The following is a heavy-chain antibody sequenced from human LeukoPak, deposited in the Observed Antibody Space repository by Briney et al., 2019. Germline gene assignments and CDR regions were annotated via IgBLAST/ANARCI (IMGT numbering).Heavy chain of an antibody. Sequence: SGGSLRLSCAASGFTFSSYWMHWVRQAPGKGLVWVSRINSDGSSTSYADSVKGRFTISRDNAKNTLYLQMNSLRAEDTAVYYCARVGYCSGGSCYNFDYWGQGTLVTVSS. V-gene: IGHV3-74*01. CDR2: INSDGSST. D-gene: IGHD2-15*01. CDR1: GFTFSSYW. CDR3: ARVGYCSGGSCYNFDY. J-gene: IGHJ4*02.